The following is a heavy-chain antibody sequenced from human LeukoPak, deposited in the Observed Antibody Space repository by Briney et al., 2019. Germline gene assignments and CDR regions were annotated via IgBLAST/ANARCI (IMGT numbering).Heavy chain of an antibody. CDR1: GFTFSSFA. J-gene: IGHJ4*02. V-gene: IGHV3-30*02. Sequence: GGSLRLSCAASGFTFSSFAMIWVRQSPGKGLEWIAFISYDGSKKYYGDSVKGRFTISRDSSKNILYLQMNALTTEDTAVYYCAKDRGSGTYYLIPDYWGQGTLVIVSS. CDR3: AKDRGSGTYYLIPDY. D-gene: IGHD3-10*01. CDR2: ISYDGSKK.